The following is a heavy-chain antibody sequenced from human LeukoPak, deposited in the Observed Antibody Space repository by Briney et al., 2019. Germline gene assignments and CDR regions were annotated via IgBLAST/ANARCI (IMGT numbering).Heavy chain of an antibody. CDR3: ASIAQGVGSVSGYDSEQHPRP. CDR1: GFTFSSYA. CDR2: ISYDGSNK. Sequence: GRSLRLSCAASGFTFSSYAMHWVRQAPGKGLEWVAVISYDGSNKYYADSVKGRFTISRDNSKNTLYLQMNSLRAEDTAVYYCASIAQGVGSVSGYDSEQHPRPWGQGTLVTVSS. D-gene: IGHD5-12*01. V-gene: IGHV3-30*04. J-gene: IGHJ5*02.